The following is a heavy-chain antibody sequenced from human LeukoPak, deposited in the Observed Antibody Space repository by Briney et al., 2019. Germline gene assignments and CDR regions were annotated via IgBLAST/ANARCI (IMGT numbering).Heavy chain of an antibody. D-gene: IGHD3-22*01. V-gene: IGHV3-21*01. Sequence: GGSLRLSCAASGFTFSSYSMNWVRQAPGKGLEWVSSISSSSSYIYYADSVKGRFTISRDNAKNSLYLQMNSLRAEDTAVYYCARDPSSGFPFFDYWGQGTLVTVSS. CDR3: ARDPSSGFPFFDY. J-gene: IGHJ4*02. CDR2: ISSSSSYI. CDR1: GFTFSSYS.